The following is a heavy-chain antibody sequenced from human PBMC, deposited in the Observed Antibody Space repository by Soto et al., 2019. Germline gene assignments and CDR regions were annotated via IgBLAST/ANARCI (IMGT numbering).Heavy chain of an antibody. V-gene: IGHV3-33*01. J-gene: IGHJ4*02. CDR3: ARGYGSGSYVLDY. Sequence: QVQLVESGGDAVQPGRSLRLSCAASGFTFSNYGIHWVRQAPGKGLEWVALISYDGSETYYADSVKGRFTISRDNSKNTLYLQVNSRRVEDTAVYYCARGYGSGSYVLDYWGQGTLVSVSS. CDR2: ISYDGSET. CDR1: GFTFSNYG. D-gene: IGHD3-10*01.